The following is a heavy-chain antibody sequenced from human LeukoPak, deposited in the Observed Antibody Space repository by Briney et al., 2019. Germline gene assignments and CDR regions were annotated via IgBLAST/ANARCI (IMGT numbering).Heavy chain of an antibody. Sequence: GGSLRLSCAASGFTFTTYWTSWVRQAPGKGLEWVANIKEDGSEKYYVDSVKGRFTIARDNAKNSLYLQMNSLRAEDTAVYYCAELGITMIGGVWGKGTTVTISS. CDR3: AELGITMIGGV. J-gene: IGHJ6*04. V-gene: IGHV3-7*01. CDR1: GFTFTTYW. CDR2: IKEDGSEK. D-gene: IGHD3-10*02.